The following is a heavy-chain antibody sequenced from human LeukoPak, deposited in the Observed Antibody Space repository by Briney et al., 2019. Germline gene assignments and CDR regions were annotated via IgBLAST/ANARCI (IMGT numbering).Heavy chain of an antibody. J-gene: IGHJ5*02. D-gene: IGHD4-17*01. CDR2: ISYDGSNK. CDR3: AKDYGDPNWFDP. CDR1: GFTFSSYA. V-gene: IGHV3-30*04. Sequence: GRFLRLSCAASGFTFSSYAMHWVRQAPGKGLEWVAVISYDGSNKYYADSVKGRFTISRDNSKNTLYLQMNSLRAEDTAVYYCAKDYGDPNWFDPWGQGTLVTVSS.